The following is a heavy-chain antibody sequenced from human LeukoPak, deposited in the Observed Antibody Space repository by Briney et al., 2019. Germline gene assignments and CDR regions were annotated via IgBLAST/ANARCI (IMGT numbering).Heavy chain of an antibody. CDR2: ITPVFGIA. J-gene: IGHJ4*02. V-gene: IGHV1-69*13. CDR1: GGTFRSYA. CDR3: ARVLLKPERGGFDY. Sequence: SVKVSCKASGGTFRSYAISWVRQAPGQGLEWMGGITPVFGIANYAQKFQGRVTITADESTSTAYMELSSLRSEDTAVYYCARVLLKPERGGFDYWGQGTLVTVSS. D-gene: IGHD3-10*01.